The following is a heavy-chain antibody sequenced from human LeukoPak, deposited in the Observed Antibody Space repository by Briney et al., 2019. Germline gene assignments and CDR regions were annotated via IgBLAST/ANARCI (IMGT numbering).Heavy chain of an antibody. D-gene: IGHD4-17*01. CDR1: GFTFSSYE. V-gene: IGHV3-48*03. Sequence: GGSLRLSCAASGFTFSSYEMNWVRQAPGKGLEWVSYISSSDSTIYYADSVKGRFTIFRDNAKNSLYLQMNSLRAEDTAVCYCARGHYGFDYWGQGTLVTVSS. J-gene: IGHJ4*02. CDR3: ARGHYGFDY. CDR2: ISSSDSTI.